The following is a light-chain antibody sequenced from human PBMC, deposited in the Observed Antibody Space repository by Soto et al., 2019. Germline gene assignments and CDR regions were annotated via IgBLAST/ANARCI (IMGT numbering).Light chain of an antibody. CDR3: LQDYDFPYT. V-gene: IGKV1-6*01. CDR1: QDISAD. Sequence: AIQMTQSPPSLSASVGDRVIITCRASQDISADVGWLQQRPGQAPNLLIYAASTLHTGVPSTFTGSGSGTDFTLTINGLQPEDVATYFCLQDYDFPYTFGQGTKLEI. J-gene: IGKJ2*01. CDR2: AAS.